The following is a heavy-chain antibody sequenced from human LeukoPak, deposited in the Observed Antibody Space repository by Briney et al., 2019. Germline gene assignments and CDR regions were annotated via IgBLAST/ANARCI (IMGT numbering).Heavy chain of an antibody. J-gene: IGHJ4*02. V-gene: IGHV1-2*02. Sequence: GASVKVSCKASGSTFTGYYMHWVRQAPGQGLEWMGWINPNSGGTNYAQKFQGRVTMTRDTSISTAYMELSSLRSDDTAVYYCATTKVTTTRLDYWGQGTLVTVSS. CDR3: ATTKVTTTRLDY. CDR1: GSTFTGYY. CDR2: INPNSGGT. D-gene: IGHD5-12*01.